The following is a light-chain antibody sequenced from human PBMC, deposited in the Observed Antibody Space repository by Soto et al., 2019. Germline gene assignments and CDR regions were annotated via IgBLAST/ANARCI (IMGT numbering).Light chain of an antibody. V-gene: IGKV3-15*01. Sequence: IVLTQSPGTLSLSPGERATLSRRASQSVSSNLAWYQQKPGQAPRLLIYGASTRATGIPARFSGSGSGTEFTLTISSLQSEDFAVYYCHQYDNWPKTFGQGTRLEIK. CDR1: QSVSSN. CDR2: GAS. J-gene: IGKJ5*01. CDR3: HQYDNWPKT.